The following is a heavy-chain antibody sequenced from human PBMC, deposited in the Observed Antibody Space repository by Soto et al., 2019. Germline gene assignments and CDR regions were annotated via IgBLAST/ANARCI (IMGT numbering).Heavy chain of an antibody. D-gene: IGHD2-2*01. CDR2: IYPGDSDT. V-gene: IGHV5-51*01. Sequence: PGASRKISCKATGYSFTNYWIGWVRQMPRKGLEWMGTIYPGDSDTRYGPAFEGQVTISADKSITTAYLQWSSLKASDTAVYFSARQRQYCTSTICFAHYSYTLDVWGQGTTVTV. CDR1: GYSFTNYW. J-gene: IGHJ6*02. CDR3: ARQRQYCTSTICFAHYSYTLDV.